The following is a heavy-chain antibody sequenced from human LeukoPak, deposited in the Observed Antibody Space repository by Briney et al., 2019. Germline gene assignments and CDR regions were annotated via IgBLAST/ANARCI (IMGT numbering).Heavy chain of an antibody. CDR2: ISSSGSTI. J-gene: IGHJ4*02. V-gene: IGHV3-48*03. CDR3: AKDIGGSPSRRAAFDY. Sequence: GGSLRLSCAAAGFTFSSYEMNWVRQAPGKGLEWVSYISSSGSTIYYADSVKGRFTISRDNAKNSLYLQMNSLRAEDTALYYCAKDIGGSPSRRAAFDYWGQGTLVTVSS. CDR1: GFTFSSYE. D-gene: IGHD1-26*01.